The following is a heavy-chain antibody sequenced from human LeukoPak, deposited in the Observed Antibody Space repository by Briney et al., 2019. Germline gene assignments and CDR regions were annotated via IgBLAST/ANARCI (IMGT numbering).Heavy chain of an antibody. Sequence: ASVNVSCKASGGTFSSYAISWVRQAPGQGLEWMGGIIPIFGTANYAQKFQGRVTITADESTRTAYMELSSLRSEDTAVYYCARGRYCSSTSCYVPSPHFDYWGQGTLVTVSS. D-gene: IGHD2-2*01. CDR1: GGTFSSYA. CDR3: ARGRYCSSTSCYVPSPHFDY. CDR2: IIPIFGTA. J-gene: IGHJ4*02. V-gene: IGHV1-69*13.